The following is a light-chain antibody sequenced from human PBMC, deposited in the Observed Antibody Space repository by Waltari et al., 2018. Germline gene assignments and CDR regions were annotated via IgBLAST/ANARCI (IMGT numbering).Light chain of an antibody. CDR1: SSDFVFFNY. CDR2: DVS. Sequence: QSALTQSASVSGSPGQSITISCTGTSSDFVFFNYVSWYQQHPGNAPHLMIYDVSKRPSGVSNRFSGSKSGNTSSLTISGLQAEDEADYYCSSYTSTWVFGGGTKLTVL. J-gene: IGLJ3*02. CDR3: SSYTSTWV. V-gene: IGLV2-14*01.